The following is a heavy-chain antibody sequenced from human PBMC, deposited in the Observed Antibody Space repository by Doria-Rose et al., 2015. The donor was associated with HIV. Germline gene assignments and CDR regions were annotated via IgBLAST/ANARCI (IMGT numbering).Heavy chain of an antibody. J-gene: IGHJ4*02. CDR3: ARVPDNYITSPFDY. CDR2: INDTGSA. CDR1: CGSFSDHY. V-gene: IGHV4-34*01. D-gene: IGHD3-10*01. Sequence: VYCGSFSDHYWSWIRPPPGKGLERIGEINDTGSANYNPSLKSRVTISVDTSKNQFSLKVSSVTAADTAVYYCARVPDNYITSPFDYWGQGKLVTVSS.